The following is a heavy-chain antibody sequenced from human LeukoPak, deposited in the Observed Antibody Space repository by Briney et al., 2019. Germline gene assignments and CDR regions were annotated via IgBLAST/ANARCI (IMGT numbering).Heavy chain of an antibody. V-gene: IGHV3-23*01. Sequence: LSGGSLRLSCAASGFTFSSYAMSWVRQAPGKGLEWVSAISGSGGSTYYADSVKGRFTISRDNSKSTLYLQMNSLRAEDTAVYYCAKDLFYGSGSGYFDYWGQGTLVTVSS. CDR1: GFTFSSYA. D-gene: IGHD3-10*01. J-gene: IGHJ4*02. CDR3: AKDLFYGSGSGYFDY. CDR2: ISGSGGST.